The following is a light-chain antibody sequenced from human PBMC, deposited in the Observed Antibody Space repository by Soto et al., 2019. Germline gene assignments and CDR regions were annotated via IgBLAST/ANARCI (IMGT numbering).Light chain of an antibody. CDR2: DAS. J-gene: IGKJ1*01. CDR1: QSVSSY. V-gene: IGKV3-11*01. CDR3: QQRSDWPRT. Sequence: EIVFTQSTATLSLSPGERANISSRASQSVSSYLDWYEQKPGQTPRLLIYDASYRATCIPARFSGSGSGTDFTLTISSLEPEDFAVYYCQQRSDWPRTFGQGTKVDIK.